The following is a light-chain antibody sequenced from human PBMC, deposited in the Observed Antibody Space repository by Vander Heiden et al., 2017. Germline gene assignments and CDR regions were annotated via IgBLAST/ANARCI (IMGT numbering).Light chain of an antibody. CDR3: AAWDDGLNGL. CDR2: NNK. CDR1: SANIGTKA. J-gene: IGLJ3*02. Sequence: QSVLTQPPSASGTPGQRVTISCSGSSANIGTKAVNWYQHPPGTAPKLLIHNNKPGPSGVPGRFSGSKSGTSGSLVISGLQSVDEADYYCAAWDDGLNGLFGGGTKLTVL. V-gene: IGLV1-44*01.